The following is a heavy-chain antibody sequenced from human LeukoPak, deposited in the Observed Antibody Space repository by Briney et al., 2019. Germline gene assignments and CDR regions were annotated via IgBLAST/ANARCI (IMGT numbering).Heavy chain of an antibody. CDR1: GGSFSGYY. D-gene: IGHD6-13*01. Sequence: PSETLSLTCAVYGGSFSGYYWSWIRQPPGKGLEWIGEINHSGSTNYNPSLKSRVTISVDRSKNQFSLKLSSVTAADTAVYYCAREGGYSSSMRALDYWGQGTLVTVSS. CDR3: AREGGYSSSMRALDY. J-gene: IGHJ4*02. V-gene: IGHV4-34*01. CDR2: INHSGST.